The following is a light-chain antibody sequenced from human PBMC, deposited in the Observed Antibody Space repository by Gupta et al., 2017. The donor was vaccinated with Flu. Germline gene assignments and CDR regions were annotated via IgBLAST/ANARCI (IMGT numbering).Light chain of an antibody. CDR2: GGS. Sequence: PGTRSLSPGERATLSCRAGQSVSNLAWYQQKPGQAPRLLIYGGSNRGNGIPDRFSGSWSGTDFTLTISRREPEDFAVYYCQQFGTSPPDTFGQGTRLEIK. V-gene: IGKV3-20*01. CDR1: QSVSN. CDR3: QQFGTSPPDT. J-gene: IGKJ2*01.